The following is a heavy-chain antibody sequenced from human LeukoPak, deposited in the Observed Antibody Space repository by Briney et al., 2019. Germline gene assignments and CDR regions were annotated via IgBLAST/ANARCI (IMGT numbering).Heavy chain of an antibody. Sequence: TSETLSLTCAVYGGSFSGYYWSWIRQPPGKGLEWIGEINHSGSTNYNPSLKSRVTISVDTSKNQFSLKLSSVTAADTAVYYCARGLLYSSSWYRRWFDPWGQGTLVTVSS. J-gene: IGHJ5*02. V-gene: IGHV4-34*01. CDR1: GGSFSGYY. D-gene: IGHD6-13*01. CDR2: INHSGST. CDR3: ARGLLYSSSWYRRWFDP.